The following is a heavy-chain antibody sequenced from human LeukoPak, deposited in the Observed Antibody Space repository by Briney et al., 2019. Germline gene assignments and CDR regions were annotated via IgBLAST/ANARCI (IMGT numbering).Heavy chain of an antibody. CDR2: IYHSGST. Sequence: PSQTLSLTCTVSGGSISSGGYSWSWIRQPPGKGLEWIGYIYHSGSTYYNPSLKSRVTISVDRSKNQFSLKLSSVTAADTAVYYCARTSIAARRANAFDIWGLGTMVTVSS. J-gene: IGHJ3*02. CDR3: ARTSIAARRANAFDI. D-gene: IGHD6-6*01. V-gene: IGHV4-30-2*01. CDR1: GGSISSGGYS.